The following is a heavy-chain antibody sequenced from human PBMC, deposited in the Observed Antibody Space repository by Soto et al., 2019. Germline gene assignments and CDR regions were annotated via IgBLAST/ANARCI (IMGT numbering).Heavy chain of an antibody. J-gene: IGHJ4*02. D-gene: IGHD5-12*01. CDR2: ISYDGSNK. V-gene: IGHV3-30-3*01. Sequence: QVQLVESGGGVVQPGRSLRLSCAASGFTFSSYAMHWVRQAPGKGLEWVAVISYDGSNKYYADSVKGRFTISRDNSKNTLYLQMISLRAEDTAVYYCARGGSQRGYDHKRSFDYWGQGTLVTVSS. CDR1: GFTFSSYA. CDR3: ARGGSQRGYDHKRSFDY.